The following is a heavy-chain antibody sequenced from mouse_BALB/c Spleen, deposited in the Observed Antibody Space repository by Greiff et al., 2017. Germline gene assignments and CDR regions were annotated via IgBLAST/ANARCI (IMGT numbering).Heavy chain of an antibody. CDR1: GFTFSSYG. CDR2: ISSGGSYT. V-gene: IGHV5-6*01. CDR3: ARQEEWMGSSSAWFAY. Sequence: EVKLMESGGDLVKPGGSLKLSCAASGFTFSSYGMSWVRQTPDKRLEWVATISSGGSYTYYPDSVKGRFTISRDNAKNTLYLQMSSLKSEDTAMYDCARQEEWMGSSSAWFAYWGQGTLVTVSA. D-gene: IGHD1-1*01. J-gene: IGHJ3*01.